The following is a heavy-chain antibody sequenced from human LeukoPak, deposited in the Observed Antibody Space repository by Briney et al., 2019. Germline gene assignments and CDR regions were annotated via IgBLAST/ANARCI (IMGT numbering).Heavy chain of an antibody. V-gene: IGHV4-39*01. CDR3: ARRRGYDHFDY. D-gene: IGHD5-12*01. CDR2: VYYSGNT. Sequence: PSETLSLTCSVSGGSISSSSYYWGWIRQPPGKGLEWIGNVYYSGNTYYNPSLKSRVTISVDTSKNQFSLKLSSVTAADTAAYYCARRRGYDHFDYWGQGTLVTVSS. CDR1: GGSISSSSYY. J-gene: IGHJ4*02.